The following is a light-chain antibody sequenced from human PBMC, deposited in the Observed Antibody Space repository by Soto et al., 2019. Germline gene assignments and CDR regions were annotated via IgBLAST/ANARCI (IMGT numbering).Light chain of an antibody. J-gene: IGKJ2*01. CDR2: GAS. CDR3: QQYHKWPPQYT. Sequence: EIVMTQSPATLSVSPGERATLSCRASQSISSDLAWYQQKPGKAPRLLIYGASTRATDIPARISGSGSGTDFTLTISSLQSEDFAVYYCQQYHKWPPQYTFGQGTKLEIK. V-gene: IGKV3-15*01. CDR1: QSISSD.